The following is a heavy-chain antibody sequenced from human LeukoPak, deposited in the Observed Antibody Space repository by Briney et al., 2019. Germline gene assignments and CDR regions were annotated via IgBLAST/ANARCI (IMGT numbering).Heavy chain of an antibody. Sequence: GGSLRLSCAASGFTFSSYWMSWVRQAPGKGLEWVANIKQDGSEKYYVDSVKGRFTISRDNAKNSLYLQMNSLRAEDTAVYYCARDPPDIVAAYFDYWGQGTLVTVSS. CDR3: ARDPPDIVAAYFDY. CDR1: GFTFSSYW. CDR2: IKQDGSEK. D-gene: IGHD5-12*01. V-gene: IGHV3-7*01. J-gene: IGHJ4*02.